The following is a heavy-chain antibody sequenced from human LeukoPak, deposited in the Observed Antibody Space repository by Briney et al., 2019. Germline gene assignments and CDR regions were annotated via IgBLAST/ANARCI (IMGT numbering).Heavy chain of an antibody. D-gene: IGHD4/OR15-4a*01. V-gene: IGHV4-39*01. CDR1: AASISSSSHH. J-gene: IGHJ5*01. Sequence: SSETLSLTCTVSAASISSSSHHWGWIRQSPGKGLEWIGSVYYGRTTYYSPSLDSRVAISLDTSANQFSLQLNSVTAADTAVYYCVRHDGRGGATMGAFDSWGQGSLATVSS. CDR3: VRHDGRGGATMGAFDS. CDR2: VYYGRTT.